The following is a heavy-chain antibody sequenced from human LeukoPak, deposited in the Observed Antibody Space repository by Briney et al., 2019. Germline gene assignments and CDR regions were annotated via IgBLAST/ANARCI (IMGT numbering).Heavy chain of an antibody. Sequence: PSETLSLTCTVSGGSISSYYWSWIRQPPGKGLEWIGYIYYSGSTNYNPSLKSRVTISVDTSKNQFSLKLSSVTAADTAVYYRARQETYYYDSSGYSYWFDPWGQGTLVTVSS. V-gene: IGHV4-59*08. D-gene: IGHD3-22*01. CDR3: ARQETYYYDSSGYSYWFDP. CDR1: GGSISSYY. J-gene: IGHJ5*02. CDR2: IYYSGST.